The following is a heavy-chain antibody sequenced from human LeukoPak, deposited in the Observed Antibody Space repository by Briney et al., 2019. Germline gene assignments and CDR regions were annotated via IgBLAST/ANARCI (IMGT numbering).Heavy chain of an antibody. D-gene: IGHD3-10*01. CDR1: GFTFSSYG. Sequence: GRSLRLSCAASGFTFSSYGMHWVRQAPGKGLEWVAVIWFGGSNKYYADSVKGRFTISRDNSKNTLYLQMNSLRAEDTAVYYCAKDGRFGELSGWGQGTLITVSS. J-gene: IGHJ4*02. V-gene: IGHV3-33*06. CDR3: AKDGRFGELSG. CDR2: IWFGGSNK.